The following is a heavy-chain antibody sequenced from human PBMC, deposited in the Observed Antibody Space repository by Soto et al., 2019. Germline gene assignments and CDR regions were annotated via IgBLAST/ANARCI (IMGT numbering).Heavy chain of an antibody. D-gene: IGHD2-15*01. CDR3: ARARWYDAFDV. Sequence: ETLSLPCAVSGFFISSGNYWGLIRKPPGKGLEWIGSIFHGGNTYYNPSLKSRVTISVDMSKNQFSLKLNSVTAADTAVYYCARARWYDAFDVWGQGTVVTVSS. CDR2: IFHGGNT. CDR1: GFFISSGNY. J-gene: IGHJ3*01. V-gene: IGHV4-38-2*01.